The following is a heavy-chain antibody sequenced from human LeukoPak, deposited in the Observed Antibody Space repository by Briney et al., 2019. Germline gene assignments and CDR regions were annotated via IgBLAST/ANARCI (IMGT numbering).Heavy chain of an antibody. V-gene: IGHV4-34*01. CDR3: ARVRSPRWGFDY. CDR1: GGSFSGYY. Sequence: SETLSLTCAVYGGSFSGYYWSWIRQPPGKGLEWIGEMNHSGSTNYNLSLKSRVTISVDTSKNQFPLKVTSVTAADTAVYYCARVRSPRWGFDYWGQGTLATVSS. CDR2: MNHSGST. J-gene: IGHJ4*02. D-gene: IGHD3-16*01.